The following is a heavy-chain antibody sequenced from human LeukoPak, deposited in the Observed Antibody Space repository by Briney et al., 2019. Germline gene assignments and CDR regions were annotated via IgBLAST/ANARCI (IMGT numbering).Heavy chain of an antibody. CDR3: ARHRGYSYGYLDY. CDR2: IYRSGSA. CDR1: GGSISITGYY. J-gene: IGHJ4*01. Sequence: SETLSLTCTVSGGSISITGYYWGWIRQPPGKGLEWIGSIYRSGSAYYKPSLTSRVTMSVDTSKNLFSLKLSSVTASDTAVYYCARHRGYSYGYLDYWGQGTLVSVSS. D-gene: IGHD5-18*01. V-gene: IGHV4-39*01.